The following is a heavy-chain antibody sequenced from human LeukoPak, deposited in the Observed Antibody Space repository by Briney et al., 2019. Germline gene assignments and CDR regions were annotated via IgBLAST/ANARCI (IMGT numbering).Heavy chain of an antibody. J-gene: IGHJ4*02. V-gene: IGHV1-18*04. CDR3: ARGGITTVRGVIISGNTVLKD. CDR1: GYTFTSYG. Sequence: ASVKVPCKASGYTFTSYGISWVRQAPGQGLEWMGWISAYNGNTNYAQKLQGRVTMTTDTSTSTAYMELRSLRSDDTAVYYCARGGITTVRGVIISGNTVLKDWGQGTLVTVSS. D-gene: IGHD3-10*01. CDR2: ISAYNGNT.